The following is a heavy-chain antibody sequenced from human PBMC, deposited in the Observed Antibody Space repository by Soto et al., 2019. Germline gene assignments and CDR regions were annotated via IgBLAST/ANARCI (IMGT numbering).Heavy chain of an antibody. J-gene: IGHJ4*02. CDR2: IYHSGST. D-gene: IGHD2-2*01. V-gene: IGHV4-4*02. Sequence: SETLSLTCAVSSGSISSSNWWSWVRQPPGKGLEWIGEIYHSGSTNYNPSLKSRVTISVDKSKNQFSLKLSSVTAADTAVYYCVGGVVVVPAAMNYWGQGTLVTVSS. CDR1: SGSISSSNW. CDR3: VGGVVVVPAAMNY.